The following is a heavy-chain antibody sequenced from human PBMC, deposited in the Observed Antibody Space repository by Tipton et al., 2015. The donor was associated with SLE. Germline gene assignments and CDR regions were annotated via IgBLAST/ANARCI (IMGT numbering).Heavy chain of an antibody. D-gene: IGHD1-26*01. CDR1: GFTFSSYW. CDR2: IKQDGSEK. J-gene: IGHJ4*02. Sequence: GSLRLSCAASGFTFSSYWMSWVRQAPGKGLEWVANIKQDGSEKYYVDSVKGRFTISRDNSKNTLYLQMNSLRAEDTAVYYCARGKVGATIGDYWGQGTLVTVSS. CDR3: ARGKVGATIGDY. V-gene: IGHV3-7*03.